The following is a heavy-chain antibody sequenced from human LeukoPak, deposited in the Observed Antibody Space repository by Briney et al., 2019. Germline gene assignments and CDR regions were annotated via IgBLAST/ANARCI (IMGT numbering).Heavy chain of an antibody. V-gene: IGHV3-23*01. CDR3: AKDSPNSSGWQRRFVY. CDR2: ISGSGGST. D-gene: IGHD6-19*01. Sequence: PGGSLRLSCAASGFTFSSYAMSWVRPAPGKGLEWVSAISGSGGSTYYADSVKGRFTISRDNSKNTLYLQMNSLRAEDTAVYYCAKDSPNSSGWQRRFVYWGQGTLVTVSS. J-gene: IGHJ4*02. CDR1: GFTFSSYA.